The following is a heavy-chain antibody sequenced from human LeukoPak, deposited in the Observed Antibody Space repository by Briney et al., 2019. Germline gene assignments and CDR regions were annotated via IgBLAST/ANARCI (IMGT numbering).Heavy chain of an antibody. J-gene: IGHJ5*02. CDR3: ARKARSYSSTWQTRGGNWFDP. D-gene: IGHD6-13*01. Sequence: SETLSLICAVHGGSFSGYYWSWIRQPPGKGLEWIGEINHSRSINYNPSLKSRVIISIDTSKNQFSLKLSSVTAADTAVYYCARKARSYSSTWQTRGGNWFDPWGQGTLVTVSS. CDR1: GGSFSGYY. V-gene: IGHV4-34*01. CDR2: INHSRSI.